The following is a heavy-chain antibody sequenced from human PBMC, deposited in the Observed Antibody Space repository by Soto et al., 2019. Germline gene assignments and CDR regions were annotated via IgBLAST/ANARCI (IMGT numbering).Heavy chain of an antibody. V-gene: IGHV3-23*01. J-gene: IGHJ4*02. CDR3: GKGRGSSWTIDY. CDR1: GFNFRSYA. CDR2: ISGSGATS. Sequence: EVELSESGGGLVRPGGSLRLSCAASGFNFRSYALSWVRRPPGKGLEWVSAISGSGATSYFPDYVRGRFTISRDNSTNTLYLQLSSLRVEDTAEYFCGKGRGSSWTIDYWGQGTLVTVSS. D-gene: IGHD6-13*01.